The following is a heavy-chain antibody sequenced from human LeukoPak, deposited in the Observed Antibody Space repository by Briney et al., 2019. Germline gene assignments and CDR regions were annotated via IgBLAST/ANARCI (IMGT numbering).Heavy chain of an antibody. CDR1: GYTFTSYY. Sequence: ASVKASCKASGYTFTSYYMHWVRQAPGQGLEWMGIINPSGGSTSYAQKFQGRVTMTRDMSTSTVYMELSSLRSEDTAVYYCARDLVTMVRGTIGSYWGQGTLVTVSS. CDR3: ARDLVTMVRGTIGSY. J-gene: IGHJ4*02. D-gene: IGHD3-10*01. V-gene: IGHV1-46*01. CDR2: INPSGGST.